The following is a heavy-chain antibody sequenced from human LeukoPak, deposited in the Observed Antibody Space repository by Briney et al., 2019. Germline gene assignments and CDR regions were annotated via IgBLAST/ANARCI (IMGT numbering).Heavy chain of an antibody. D-gene: IGHD3-22*01. J-gene: IGHJ4*02. CDR1: GFTFDDYG. CDR2: ISSSGSPI. CDR3: ARRWDYYDSSGYYYPFDY. V-gene: IGHV3-48*03. Sequence: GGSLRLSCAASGFTFDDYGMNWVRQAPGQGLEWVSYISSSGSPIYYADSVKGRFTISRDNAKNSLYLRMNSLRAEDTAVYYCARRWDYYDSSGYYYPFDYWGQGTLVTVSS.